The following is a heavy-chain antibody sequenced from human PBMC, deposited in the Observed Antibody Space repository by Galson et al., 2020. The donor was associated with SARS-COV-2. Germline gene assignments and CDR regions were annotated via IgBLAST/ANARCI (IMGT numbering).Heavy chain of an antibody. CDR1: GTSISSGSYS. CDR2: ISHSGGT. Sequence: SETLSLTCAVSGTSISSGSYSWNWIRQPPGKGLEWIGYISHSGGTYYNPSLKSRVTISGDRSKNQFSWRLSSVTAADTAVYYCARLHYGEYAPEAFDIWGPGTRVTVAS. V-gene: IGHV4-30-2*01. CDR3: ARLHYGEYAPEAFDI. J-gene: IGHJ3*02. D-gene: IGHD4-17*01.